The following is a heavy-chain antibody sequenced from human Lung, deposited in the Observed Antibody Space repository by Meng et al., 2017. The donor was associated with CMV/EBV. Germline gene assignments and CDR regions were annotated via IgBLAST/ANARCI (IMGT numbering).Heavy chain of an antibody. CDR3: LRRSGSSV. Sequence: VPLREPGPALVKPSGTPSLSRAVTGDSITNPNGWAWVRQPPGKGLEWIGEIPHRGSSAYNPSLKSRVSMSIDKSKNQFPLKLTSVTAADTAVYHCLRRSGSSVWGQGTLVTVSS. V-gene: IGHV4-4*02. J-gene: IGHJ1*01. CDR1: GDSITNPNG. D-gene: IGHD3-10*01. CDR2: IPHRGSS.